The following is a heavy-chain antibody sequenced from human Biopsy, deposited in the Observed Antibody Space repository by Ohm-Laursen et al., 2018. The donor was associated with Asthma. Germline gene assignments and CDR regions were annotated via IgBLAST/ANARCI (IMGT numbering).Heavy chain of an antibody. D-gene: IGHD2/OR15-2a*01. CDR3: ARSHERWTSIQDDALDI. V-gene: IGHV3-30*03. CDR1: GFTFSIYD. CDR2: ISYDGGNK. Sequence: SLRLSCTASGFTFSIYDIHWVRQAPGKGLEWVAVISYDGGNKFYGDSVKGRFTLSRDNSRNTLYLQMSSLRVEDTAIYYCARSHERWTSIQDDALDIWGQGTMVIVSS. J-gene: IGHJ3*02.